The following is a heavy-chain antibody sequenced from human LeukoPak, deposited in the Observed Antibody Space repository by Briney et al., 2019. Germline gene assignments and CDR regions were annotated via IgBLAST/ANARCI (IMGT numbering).Heavy chain of an antibody. J-gene: IGHJ4*02. D-gene: IGHD5-24*01. CDR3: ARDPYEMATIPYFDY. Sequence: ASVKVSCKASGYTFTSYYMHWVRQATGQGLEWMGIINPSGGSTSYAQKFQGRVTMTRDTSTSTVYMELSSLRSEDTAVYYCARDPYEMATIPYFDYWGQGTLVTVSS. CDR2: INPSGGST. V-gene: IGHV1-46*01. CDR1: GYTFTSYY.